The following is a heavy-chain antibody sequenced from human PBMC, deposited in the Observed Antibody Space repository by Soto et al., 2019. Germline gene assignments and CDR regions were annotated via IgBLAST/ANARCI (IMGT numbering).Heavy chain of an antibody. CDR2: IWYDGSNK. CDR3: AREAGEYSSSWYRYFQH. CDR1: GFTFSSYG. J-gene: IGHJ1*01. V-gene: IGHV3-33*01. D-gene: IGHD6-13*01. Sequence: QVQLVESGGGVVQPGRSLRLSCAASGFTFSSYGMHWVRQAPGKGLEWVAVIWYDGSNKYYADSVKGRFTISRDNSKNTLYLQMNSLRAEDTAVYYCAREAGEYSSSWYRYFQHWGQGTLVTVSS.